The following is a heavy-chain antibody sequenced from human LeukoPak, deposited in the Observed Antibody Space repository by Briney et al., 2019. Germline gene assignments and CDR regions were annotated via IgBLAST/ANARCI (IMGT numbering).Heavy chain of an antibody. CDR3: AKDRAPSGPIKVAGNFDS. V-gene: IGHV3-30*18. Sequence: SGGSLRLSCAASGFTFSSYGMHWVRQAPGKGLEWVAVISYDGSNKYYADSVKGRFTISRDNSKNTLYLQMNSLRAEDTAVYYCAKDRAPSGPIKVAGNFDSWGQGTLVTVSS. J-gene: IGHJ4*02. D-gene: IGHD6-19*01. CDR1: GFTFSSYG. CDR2: ISYDGSNK.